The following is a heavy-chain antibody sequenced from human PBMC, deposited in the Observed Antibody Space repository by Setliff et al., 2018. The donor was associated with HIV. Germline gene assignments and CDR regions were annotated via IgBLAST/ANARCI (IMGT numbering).Heavy chain of an antibody. J-gene: IGHJ5*02. CDR1: GFTVSSNY. V-gene: IGHV3-66*01. D-gene: IGHD3-10*01. CDR2: IYSGGST. CDR3: ARVHITMLRGVTGWFDP. Sequence: PGGSLRLSCAASGFTVSSNYMSWVRQAPGKGLEWVSLIYSGGSTYYADSAKGRFTISRDNSKNTLYLQMNSLRAEDTAVYYCARVHITMLRGVTGWFDPWGQGTLVTVS.